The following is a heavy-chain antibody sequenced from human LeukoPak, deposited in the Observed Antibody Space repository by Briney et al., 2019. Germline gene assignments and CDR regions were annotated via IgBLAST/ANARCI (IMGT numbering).Heavy chain of an antibody. CDR2: IYSGGGT. J-gene: IGHJ4*02. CDR3: ARGADCGSDCSSRRRDFDY. V-gene: IGHV3-66*02. CDR1: GFNVNTNY. D-gene: IGHD2-21*01. Sequence: GGSLRLSCAASGFNVNTNYMTWVRQAPGKGLEWVSIIYSGGGTYYADSVKGRFTISRDNSKNTLYLQMNSLRSEDTAVYYCARGADCGSDCSSRRRDFDYWSQGTLVTVSS.